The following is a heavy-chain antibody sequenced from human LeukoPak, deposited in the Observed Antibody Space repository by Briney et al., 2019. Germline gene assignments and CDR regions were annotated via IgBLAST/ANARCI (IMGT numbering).Heavy chain of an antibody. CDR3: ARISSYGYLGFDY. V-gene: IGHV4-34*01. CDR2: INHSGST. Sequence: EINHSGSTNYNPSLKSRVTISVDTSKNQFSLKLSSVTAADTAVYYCARISSYGYLGFDYWGQGTLVTVSS. D-gene: IGHD5-18*01. J-gene: IGHJ4*02.